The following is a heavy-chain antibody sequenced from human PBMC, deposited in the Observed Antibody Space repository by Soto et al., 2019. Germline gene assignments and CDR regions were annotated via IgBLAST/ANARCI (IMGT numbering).Heavy chain of an antibody. CDR1: GGSISSYY. V-gene: IGHV4-59*01. CDR3: ARYSSISWYGGYYYGMDV. CDR2: IYYSGST. J-gene: IGHJ6*02. Sequence: SETLSLTCTVSGGSISSYYWSWIRQPPGKGLEWIGYIYYSGSTNYNPSLKSRVTISVDTSRNQFSLKLSSVTAADTAVYYCARYSSISWYGGYYYGMDVWGQGTTVTVSS. D-gene: IGHD6-13*01.